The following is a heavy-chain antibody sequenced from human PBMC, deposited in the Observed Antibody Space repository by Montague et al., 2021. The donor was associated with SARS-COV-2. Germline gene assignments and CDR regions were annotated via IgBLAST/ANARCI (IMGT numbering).Heavy chain of an antibody. V-gene: IGHV4-59*01. D-gene: IGHD3-22*01. CDR2: IYYSGST. J-gene: IGHJ6*02. CDR1: VGSISNYY. CDR3: ARGGGYYNYGLDV. Sequence: SETLSLTCTVSVGSISNYYWSWIRQPPGRGLEWIGYIYYSGSTDYSPSLKSRVTISLDTSKNQFSLKVTSVTAADTAVYYCARGGGYYNYGLDVWGPGTTVTVSS.